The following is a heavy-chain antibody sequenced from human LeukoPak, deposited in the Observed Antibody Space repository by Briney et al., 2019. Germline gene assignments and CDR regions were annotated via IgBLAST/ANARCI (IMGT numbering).Heavy chain of an antibody. CDR2: ISSDGSDK. V-gene: IGHV3-30-3*01. Sequence: GGSLRLSCAASGFTFGSYPIHWVRQAPGKGLDWVALISSDGSDKKYADSVKGRFTISRDNSKNTLYLQMHSLRVEDTAVYYCARDYPADYWGQGTLVTVSS. J-gene: IGHJ4*02. CDR3: ARDYPADY. CDR1: GFTFGSYP.